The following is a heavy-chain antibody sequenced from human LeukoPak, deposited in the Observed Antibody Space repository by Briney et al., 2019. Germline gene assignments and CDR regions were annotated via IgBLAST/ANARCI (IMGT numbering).Heavy chain of an antibody. V-gene: IGHV1-2*02. CDR2: INPNSGGA. Sequence: GASVKVSCKASGYTFTGYYMHWVRQAPGQGLEWMGWINPNSGGANYAQKFQGRVAMTRDTSISTAYMELTRLRSDDTAVYYCARDNGDYWFDYWGQGTLVTVSS. D-gene: IGHD4-17*01. CDR1: GYTFTGYY. CDR3: ARDNGDYWFDY. J-gene: IGHJ4*02.